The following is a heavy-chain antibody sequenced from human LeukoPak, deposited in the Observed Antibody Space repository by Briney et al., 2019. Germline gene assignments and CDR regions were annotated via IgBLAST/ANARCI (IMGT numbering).Heavy chain of an antibody. CDR1: GFTFSSYG. CDR2: ISSSGSTI. D-gene: IGHD3-10*01. Sequence: GGSLRLSCAASGFTFSSYGMHWVRQAPGKGLEWVSYISSSGSTIYYADSVKGRFTISRDNAKNSLYLQMNSLRAEDTAVYYCARRDYGSGSYYPDDAFDIWGQGTMVTVSS. CDR3: ARRDYGSGSYYPDDAFDI. V-gene: IGHV3-48*04. J-gene: IGHJ3*02.